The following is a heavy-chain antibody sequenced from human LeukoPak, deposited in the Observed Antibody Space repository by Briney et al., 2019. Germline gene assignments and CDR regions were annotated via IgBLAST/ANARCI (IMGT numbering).Heavy chain of an antibody. J-gene: IGHJ4*02. CDR1: GFTFSSYD. CDR3: ARARVVRGVIIGYFDY. CDR2: IGTAGDT. Sequence: PGGSLRLSCAASGFTFSSYDMHWVRQATGKGLEWVSAIGTAGDTYYPGSVKGRFTISRENAKNSSYLQMNSLRAGDTAVYYCARARVVRGVIIGYFDYWGQGTLVTVSS. D-gene: IGHD3-10*01. V-gene: IGHV3-13*01.